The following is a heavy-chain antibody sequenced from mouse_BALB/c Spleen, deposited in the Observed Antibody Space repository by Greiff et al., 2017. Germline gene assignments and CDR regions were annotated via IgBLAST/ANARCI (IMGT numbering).Heavy chain of an antibody. V-gene: IGHV7-1*02. CDR1: GFTFSDFY. J-gene: IGHJ4*01. CDR2: SRNKANDYTT. CDR3: ARYGYDYLMDY. Sequence: EVKLMESGGGLVQPGGSLRLSCATSGFTFSDFYMEWVRQPPGKRLEWIAASRNKANDYTTEYSASVKGRFIVSRDTSQSILYLQMNALRAEDTAIYYCARYGYDYLMDYWGQGTSVTVSS. D-gene: IGHD2-4*01.